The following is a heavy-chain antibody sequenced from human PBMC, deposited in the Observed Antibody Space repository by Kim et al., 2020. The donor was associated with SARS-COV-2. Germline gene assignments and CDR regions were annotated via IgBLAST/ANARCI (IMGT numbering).Heavy chain of an antibody. CDR2: IYYSGST. CDR1: GGSISSSSYY. V-gene: IGHV4-39*01. CDR3: ARHIPRYGRFYGDYGEVGAFDY. D-gene: IGHD4-17*01. Sequence: SETLSLTCTVSGGSISSSSYYWGWIRQPPGKGLEWIGSIYYSGSTYYNPSLKSRVTISVDTSKNQFSLKLSSVTAADTAVYYCARHIPRYGRFYGDYGEVGAFDYWGQGTLVTVSS. J-gene: IGHJ4*02.